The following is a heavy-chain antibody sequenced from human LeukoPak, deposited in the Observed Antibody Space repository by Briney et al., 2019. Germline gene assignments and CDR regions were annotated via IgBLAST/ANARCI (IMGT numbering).Heavy chain of an antibody. J-gene: IGHJ4*02. Sequence: GGSLRLSCAASGFTFSNAWMNWVRQAPGKGLEWVGRIKSKTDGGTTDYAAPAKGRFTISRDDSKNTLYLQLNSLKTEDTAVYYCTTFHGAYCGGDCYGPNYYFDYWGQGTLVTVSS. CDR1: GFTFSNAW. CDR2: IKSKTDGGTT. CDR3: TTFHGAYCGGDCYGPNYYFDY. D-gene: IGHD2-21*02. V-gene: IGHV3-15*07.